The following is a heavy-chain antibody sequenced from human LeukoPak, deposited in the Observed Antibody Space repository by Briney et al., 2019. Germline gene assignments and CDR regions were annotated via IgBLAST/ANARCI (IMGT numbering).Heavy chain of an antibody. Sequence: GGSLRLSCAAPGFTFSDYYVTWIRQAPGKGLEWVSGINWNGGSTGYADSVKGRFTISRDNAKNSLYLQMNSLRAEDTALYYCARLGELSLDPPTPYYYWGQGTLVTVSS. CDR1: GFTFSDYY. V-gene: IGHV3-20*04. D-gene: IGHD3-16*02. CDR2: INWNGGST. J-gene: IGHJ4*02. CDR3: ARLGELSLDPPTPYYY.